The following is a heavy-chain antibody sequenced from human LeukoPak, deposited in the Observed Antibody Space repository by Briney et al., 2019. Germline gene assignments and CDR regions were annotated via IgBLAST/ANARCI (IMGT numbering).Heavy chain of an antibody. D-gene: IGHD5-12*01. CDR1: GFTVSSNY. CDR3: ARVDSGYDSSLNY. Sequence: GGSLRLSCAASGFTVSSNYMSWVRQAPGKGLEWVSVIYSGGSTYYADSVKGRFTISRDSSKNTLYLQMNSLRAEDTAVYYCARVDSGYDSSLNYWGQGTLVTVSS. V-gene: IGHV3-53*01. J-gene: IGHJ4*02. CDR2: IYSGGST.